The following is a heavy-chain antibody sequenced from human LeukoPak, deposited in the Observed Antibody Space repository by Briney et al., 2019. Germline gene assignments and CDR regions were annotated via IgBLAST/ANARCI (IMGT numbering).Heavy chain of an antibody. CDR2: IYHSGST. J-gene: IGHJ5*02. Sequence: SETLSLTCAVSGYSISSGYYWGWIRQPPGKGLEWIGSIYHSGSTYYNPSLKSRVTISVDTSKNQFSLKLSSVTAADTAVYYCARRRERGYNWLDPWGQGTLVTVSS. CDR3: ARRRERGYNWLDP. D-gene: IGHD1-26*01. CDR1: GYSISSGYY. V-gene: IGHV4-38-2*01.